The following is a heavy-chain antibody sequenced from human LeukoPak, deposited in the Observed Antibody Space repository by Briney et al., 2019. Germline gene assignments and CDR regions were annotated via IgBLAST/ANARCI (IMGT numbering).Heavy chain of an antibody. CDR2: IRSSSTI. J-gene: IGHJ4*02. D-gene: IGHD1-20*01. V-gene: IGHV3-48*02. Sequence: PGGSLRLSCAASGFTFSSYSMSWVRQAPGKGLEWVSYIRSSSTIYYADSVKGRFTISRDNAKNSLYLQMDSLRDEDTAVYYCARDNNWAFDYWGQGTLVTVSS. CDR3: ARDNNWAFDY. CDR1: GFTFSSYS.